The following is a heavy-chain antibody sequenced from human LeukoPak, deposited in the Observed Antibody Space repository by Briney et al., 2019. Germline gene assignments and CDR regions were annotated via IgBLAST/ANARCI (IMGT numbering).Heavy chain of an antibody. CDR3: AKDSTGWELPLYYYYYMDV. J-gene: IGHJ6*03. CDR1: GFTFSSYG. CDR2: IRYDGSNK. Sequence: GGSLRLSCAASGFTFSSYGMHWVRQAPGKGLEWVAFIRYDGSNKYYADSVKGRFTISRDNSKNTLYLQMNSLRAEDTAVYYCAKDSTGWELPLYYYYYMDVWGKGTTVTISS. V-gene: IGHV3-30*02. D-gene: IGHD1-26*01.